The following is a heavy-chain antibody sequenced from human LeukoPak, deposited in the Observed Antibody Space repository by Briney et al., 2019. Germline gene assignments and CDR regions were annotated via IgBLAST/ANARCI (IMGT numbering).Heavy chain of an antibody. D-gene: IGHD3-22*01. CDR1: GGSISSYY. J-gene: IGHJ3*02. CDR3: ARDGGYFYGGFDI. Sequence: PSETLSLTCIVSGGSISSYYWTWIRQPPGKGLEWIGYINYSGSTNYNPSLKSRVTISIDTSKNQFSLKVTSLTAADTAVYYCARDGGYFYGGFDIWGQGTMVTVSS. V-gene: IGHV4-59*01. CDR2: INYSGST.